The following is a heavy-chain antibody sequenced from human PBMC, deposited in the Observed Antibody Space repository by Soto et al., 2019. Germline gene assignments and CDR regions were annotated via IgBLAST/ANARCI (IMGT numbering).Heavy chain of an antibody. Sequence: GESLKISCKGSGYSFTSYWIGWVRQMPGKGLEWMGIIYPGDSDTRYSPSFQGQVTISADKSISTAYLQWSSLKASDTAMYYCARLGQWLVQGGWFDPWGQGTLVTASS. CDR1: GYSFTSYW. V-gene: IGHV5-51*01. CDR2: IYPGDSDT. J-gene: IGHJ5*02. D-gene: IGHD6-19*01. CDR3: ARLGQWLVQGGWFDP.